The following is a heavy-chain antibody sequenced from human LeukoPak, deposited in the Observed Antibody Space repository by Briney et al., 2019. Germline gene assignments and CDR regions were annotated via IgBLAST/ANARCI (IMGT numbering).Heavy chain of an antibody. CDR3: ASALSQWLSPRDDAFDI. CDR2: IWYDGSNK. CDR1: GFTFSSYG. V-gene: IGHV3-33*01. D-gene: IGHD6-19*01. Sequence: PGGSLRLSCAASGFTFSSYGMHWVRQAPGKGLEWVAVIWYDGSNKYYADSVKGRFTISRDNSKNTLYLQMNSLRAEGTAVYYCASALSQWLSPRDDAFDIWGQGTMVTVSS. J-gene: IGHJ3*02.